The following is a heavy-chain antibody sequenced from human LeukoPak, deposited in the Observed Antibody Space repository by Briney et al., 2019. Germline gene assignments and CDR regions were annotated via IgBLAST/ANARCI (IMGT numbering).Heavy chain of an antibody. CDR1: GFTFDDYA. Sequence: GGSLRLSCAASGFTFDDYAMHWVRQAPGKGLEWVSGISWNSGSIGYADSVKGRFTISRDNAKNSLYLQMNSLRAEDTALYYCAKTGSGSGRGHFDYWGQGTLVTVSS. CDR3: AKTGSGSGRGHFDY. J-gene: IGHJ4*02. D-gene: IGHD6-19*01. CDR2: ISWNSGSI. V-gene: IGHV3-9*01.